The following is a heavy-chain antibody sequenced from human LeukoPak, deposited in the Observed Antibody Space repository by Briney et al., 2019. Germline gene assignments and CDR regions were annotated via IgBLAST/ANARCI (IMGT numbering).Heavy chain of an antibody. CDR1: GYTFTSYG. D-gene: IGHD6-19*01. V-gene: IGHV1-2*02. CDR3: ARENWYSSGWYGYFDY. J-gene: IGHJ4*02. Sequence: ASVKVSCKASGYTFTSYGISWVRQAPGQGLEWMGWINPNSGGTNYAQKFQGRVTMTRDTSISTAYMELSRLRSDDTAVYYCARENWYSSGWYGYFDYWGQGTLVTVSS. CDR2: INPNSGGT.